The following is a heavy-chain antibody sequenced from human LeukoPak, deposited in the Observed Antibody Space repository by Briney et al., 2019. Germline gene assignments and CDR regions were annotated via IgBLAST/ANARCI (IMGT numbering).Heavy chain of an antibody. CDR3: ARVLCSGGSCYPMGYFDY. Sequence: PSQTLSLTCTVSGGSISGGDYYWSWIRQPPGKGLEWIGYIYYSGSTYYNPSLKSRVTISVDTSKNQFSLKLSSVTAADTAVYYCARVLCSGGSCYPMGYFDYWGQGTLVTVSS. J-gene: IGHJ4*02. CDR1: GGSISGGDYY. D-gene: IGHD2-15*01. V-gene: IGHV4-30-4*01. CDR2: IYYSGST.